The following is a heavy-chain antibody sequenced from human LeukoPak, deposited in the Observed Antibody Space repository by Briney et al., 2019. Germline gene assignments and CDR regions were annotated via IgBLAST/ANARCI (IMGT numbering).Heavy chain of an antibody. CDR1: GFTFSSYR. V-gene: IGHV3-21*01. J-gene: IGHJ4*02. CDR2: ISRSSRYI. Sequence: GGSLRLSCAASGFTFSSYRMNWVRQAPGKGREGGSSISRSSRYIYYADSVKGRLTIYRDNAKNSLYLQMNSLRAEDTAVYYCARVGTDGFDYWGQGTLVTVSS. D-gene: IGHD1-1*01. CDR3: ARVGTDGFDY.